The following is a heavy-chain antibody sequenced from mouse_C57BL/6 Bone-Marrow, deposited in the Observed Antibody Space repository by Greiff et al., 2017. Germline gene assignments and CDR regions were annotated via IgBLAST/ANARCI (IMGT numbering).Heavy chain of an antibody. J-gene: IGHJ3*01. CDR3: AGYYGGAY. D-gene: IGHD1-1*01. V-gene: IGHV1-22*01. CDR1: GYTFTDYN. CDR2: INPNNGGT. Sequence: EVKLMESGPELVKPGASVKMSCKASGYTFTDYNMHWVKQSHGKSLEWIGYINPNNGGTSYNQKFKGKATLTVNKSSSTAYMELRSLTSEDSAVYYCAGYYGGAYWGQGTLVTVSA.